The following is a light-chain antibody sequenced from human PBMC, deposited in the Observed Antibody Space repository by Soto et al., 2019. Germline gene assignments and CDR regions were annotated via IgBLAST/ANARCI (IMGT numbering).Light chain of an antibody. CDR3: QQRSNWPRLT. CDR2: DAS. Sequence: EIVLTQSPATLSLSPGERDTLSCRASQRVSSYLAWYQQKPGQAPRLLIYDASNRATGIPARFSGSGSGTDFTLTISSLEPEDFAVYYSQQRSNWPRLTFGGGTKVDIK. J-gene: IGKJ4*01. V-gene: IGKV3-11*01. CDR1: QRVSSY.